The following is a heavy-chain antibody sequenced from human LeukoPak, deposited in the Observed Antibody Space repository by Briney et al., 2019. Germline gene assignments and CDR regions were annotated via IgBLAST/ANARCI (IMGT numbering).Heavy chain of an antibody. CDR1: GESVSSNITI. CDR3: ARGWAFPY. J-gene: IGHJ4*02. V-gene: IGHV6-1*01. CDR2: TYYRSKWSN. D-gene: IGHD3-3*02. Sequence: PSQTLSLTCAISGESVSSNITIWNWIRQSPSRGLEWLGRTYYRSKWSNDYAGSVKSRITITPDTSKNQFSLHLNSVTPEDTAVYYCARGWAFPYWGQGTLVTVSS.